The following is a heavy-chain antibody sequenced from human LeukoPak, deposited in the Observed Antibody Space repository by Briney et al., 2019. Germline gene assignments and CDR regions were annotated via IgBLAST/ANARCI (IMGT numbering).Heavy chain of an antibody. CDR1: GGSISSYY. V-gene: IGHV4-59*08. J-gene: IGHJ4*02. D-gene: IGHD6-13*01. CDR3: ARHADVYSSSFGYFDY. Sequence: SETLSLTCTVSGGSISSYYWSWIRQPPGKGLEWIGYIYYSGSTNYNPSLKSRVTISVDTSKNQFSLKLSSVTAADTAAYYCARHADVYSSSFGYFDYWGQGTLVTVSS. CDR2: IYYSGST.